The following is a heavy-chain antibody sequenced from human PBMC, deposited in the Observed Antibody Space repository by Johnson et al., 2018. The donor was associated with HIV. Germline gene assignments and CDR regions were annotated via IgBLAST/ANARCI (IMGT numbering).Heavy chain of an antibody. J-gene: IGHJ3*01. D-gene: IGHD3-16*01. CDR3: ARSRHGGIQPSDAFDV. CDR1: GFTFDDYA. V-gene: IGHV3-9*01. CDR2: ISWNSGSI. Sequence: VQLVESGGGLVQPGRSLRLSCAASGFTFDDYAMHWVRQAPGKGLEWVSGISWNSGSIGYADSVKGRFTISRDNVKNSLYLQMDSLRPEDTAVYYCARSRHGGIQPSDAFDVWGQGTMVTVSS.